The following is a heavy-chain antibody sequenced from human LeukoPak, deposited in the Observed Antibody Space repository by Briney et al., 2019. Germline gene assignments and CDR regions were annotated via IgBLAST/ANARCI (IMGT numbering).Heavy chain of an antibody. CDR3: AELGITMIGGV. Sequence: GGSLRLSCAASGFTFSNYGMHWVRQAPGEGLEWVAVISNDGTVQYYADSVKGRFTISRDSPKNTLYLQMNSLRAEDTAVYYCAELGITMIGGVWGKGTTVTISS. V-gene: IGHV3-30*18. J-gene: IGHJ6*04. D-gene: IGHD3-10*02. CDR1: GFTFSNYG. CDR2: ISNDGTVQ.